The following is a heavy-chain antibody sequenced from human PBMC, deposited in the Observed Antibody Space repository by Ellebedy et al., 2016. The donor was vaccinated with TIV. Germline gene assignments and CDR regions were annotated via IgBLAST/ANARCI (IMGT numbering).Heavy chain of an antibody. CDR3: ARLSEWELPTNWFDP. CDR2: IYYSGST. D-gene: IGHD1-26*01. CDR1: GGSISSYY. Sequence: MPSETLSLTCTVSGGSISSYYWRWIRQPPGKGLEWIGYIYYSGSTNYNPSLKSRVTISVDTSKNQFSLKLSSVTAADTAVYYCARLSEWELPTNWFDPWGQGTLVTVSS. V-gene: IGHV4-59*08. J-gene: IGHJ5*02.